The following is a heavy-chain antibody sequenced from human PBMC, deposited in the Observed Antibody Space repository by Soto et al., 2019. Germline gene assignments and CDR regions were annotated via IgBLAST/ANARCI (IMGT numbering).Heavy chain of an antibody. CDR1: GFTFNRQD. V-gene: IGHV1-69*13. CDR2: IIPMFGTP. CDR3: ATSEGRAGYSFEY. Sequence: SVKVSCKASGFTFNRQDMRWVRQAPGQGLEWMGGIIPMFGTPHYAEKFQDRVTITADESTGTAYLGLSSLTSEDTAVYYCATSEGRAGYSFEYWGPGTLVIVSS. D-gene: IGHD5-12*01. J-gene: IGHJ4*02.